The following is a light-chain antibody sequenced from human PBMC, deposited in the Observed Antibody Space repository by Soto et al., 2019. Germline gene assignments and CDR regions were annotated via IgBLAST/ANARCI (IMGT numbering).Light chain of an antibody. Sequence: QSVLTQPPSVSGAPGQRVTISCTGSSSNIGAGYDVHWYQQLPGTAPKLLIYGNTNRPSGVPDRFSGSKSGTSASLAITGLQVEDEADHYCQSYDSSLSGHVIFGGGTKLTVL. V-gene: IGLV1-40*01. CDR2: GNT. J-gene: IGLJ2*01. CDR3: QSYDSSLSGHVI. CDR1: SSNIGAGYD.